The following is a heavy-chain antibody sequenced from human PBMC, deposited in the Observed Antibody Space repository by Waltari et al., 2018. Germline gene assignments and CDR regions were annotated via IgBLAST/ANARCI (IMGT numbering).Heavy chain of an antibody. CDR3: AKDHGVAY. Sequence: EVQMFESGGGLAQPGGSLRLTCEASGFPFSTYALCWVRQVPGKGLEWVSGMSNSGGDTYYADSVKGRFTISRDNSKNTLYLQMNGLRVEDTALYYCAKDHGVAYWGQGTPVYVSS. CDR2: MSNSGGDT. CDR1: GFPFSTYA. J-gene: IGHJ4*02. V-gene: IGHV3-23*01. D-gene: IGHD3-10*01.